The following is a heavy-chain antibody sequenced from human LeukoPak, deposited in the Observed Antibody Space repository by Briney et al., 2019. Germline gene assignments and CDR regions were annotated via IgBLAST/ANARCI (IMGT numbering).Heavy chain of an antibody. D-gene: IGHD1-26*01. CDR2: INHSGST. V-gene: IGHV4-34*01. CDR3: ATSNSGSHSYGMDV. J-gene: IGHJ6*02. CDR1: GGSFSGYS. Sequence: KTSETLSLTCAVYGGSFSGYSWTWIRQSPGKGLEWIGEINHSGSTDYNPFFKSRVTISVETSKNQFSLKVRSVTAADTAVYYCATSNSGSHSYGMDVWGQGTTVTVSS.